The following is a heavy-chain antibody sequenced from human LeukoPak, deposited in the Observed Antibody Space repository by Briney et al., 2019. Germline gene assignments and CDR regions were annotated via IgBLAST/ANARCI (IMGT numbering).Heavy chain of an antibody. D-gene: IGHD3-16*02. CDR1: GFTFTNYW. Sequence: GGSLRLSCAASGFTFTNYWMAWVRQAPGKGLEWVANINADGSVEYLVDSVQGRFSISRDNAKDQLYPQMNSLRAEDTAVYYCATYRVSHGMDVWGQGTTVTVSS. V-gene: IGHV3-7*01. CDR3: ATYRVSHGMDV. J-gene: IGHJ6*02. CDR2: INADGSVE.